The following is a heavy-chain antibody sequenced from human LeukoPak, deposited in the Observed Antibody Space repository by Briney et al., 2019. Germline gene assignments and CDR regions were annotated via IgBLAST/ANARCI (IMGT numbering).Heavy chain of an antibody. CDR2: IYYSGST. Sequence: SETLSLTCTVSGGSISSYYWSWIRQPPGKGLEWIGYIYYSGSTNYNPSLKSRVTISVDTSKNQFSLKLSSVTAADTAVYYCARGYCSGGSCPFDYWGQGTLVTVSS. D-gene: IGHD2-15*01. V-gene: IGHV4-59*01. CDR3: ARGYCSGGSCPFDY. CDR1: GGSISSYY. J-gene: IGHJ4*02.